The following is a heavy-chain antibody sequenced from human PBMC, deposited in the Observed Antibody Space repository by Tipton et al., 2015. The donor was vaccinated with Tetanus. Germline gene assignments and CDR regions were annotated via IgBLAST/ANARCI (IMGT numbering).Heavy chain of an antibody. J-gene: IGHJ5*02. V-gene: IGHV3-23*01. CDR1: GFTFTRYA. CDR2: ISVRGSHT. CDR3: AKDPARRGWFDP. Sequence: SLRLSCAASGFTFTRYAMHWVRQAPGKGLEWVSGISVRGSHTYYADPVKGRFSISRDNSKNTVYLQMNSLRDEDTAVYYCAKDPARRGWFDPWGQGTLVSASS.